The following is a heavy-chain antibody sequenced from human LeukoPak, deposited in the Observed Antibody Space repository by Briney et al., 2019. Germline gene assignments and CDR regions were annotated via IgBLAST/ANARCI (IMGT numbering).Heavy chain of an antibody. CDR3: ARGTSRPYYDFWSGYYIADDY. D-gene: IGHD3-3*01. V-gene: IGHV1-8*01. CDR1: GYTFTSYD. J-gene: IGHJ4*02. CDR2: MNPNSGNT. Sequence: GATVKVSCKASGYTFTSYDISWVRQATGQGLEWMGWMNPNSGNTGYAQKFQGRVTMTRNTSISTAYMELSSLRSEDTAVYYCARGTSRPYYDFWSGYYIADDYWGQGTLVTVSS.